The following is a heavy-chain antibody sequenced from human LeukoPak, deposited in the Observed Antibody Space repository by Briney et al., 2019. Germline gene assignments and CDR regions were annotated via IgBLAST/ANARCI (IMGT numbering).Heavy chain of an antibody. J-gene: IGHJ4*02. D-gene: IGHD1-14*01. CDR1: EFIFCNFL. V-gene: IGHV3-7*01. Sequence: PGGAPGTSLLAPEFIFCNFLMRWGRPSPGGGGGGVASIRDDGGHKGYIDSVKGRFSVSRDNPRNSLYLQMNRLTAEDTAVYYCARLGYNHWDLDFWGQGAQVTVSS. CDR3: ARLGYNHWDLDF. CDR2: IRDDGGHK.